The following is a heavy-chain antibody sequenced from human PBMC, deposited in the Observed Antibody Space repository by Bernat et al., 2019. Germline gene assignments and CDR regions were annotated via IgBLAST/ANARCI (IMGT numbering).Heavy chain of an antibody. CDR3: AKERGVTGKWNYPFFDY. CDR2: INTGNGNT. D-gene: IGHD1-7*01. V-gene: IGHV1-3*04. J-gene: IGHJ4*02. Sequence: QVQLVQSGAEVKKPGASVKVSCKTSRYTFTSYTIHWMRQAPGQRLEWMGWINTGNGNTEYSQKFLGRVTITRDTSASTAYMDLSSLRSEDTAVYYCAKERGVTGKWNYPFFDYWGQGTLVTVSS. CDR1: RYTFTSYT.